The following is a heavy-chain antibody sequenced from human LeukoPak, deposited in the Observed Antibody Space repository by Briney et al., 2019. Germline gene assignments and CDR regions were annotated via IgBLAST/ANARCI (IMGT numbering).Heavy chain of an antibody. Sequence: ASVKVSCKASGYTFTSYYTHWVRQAPGQGLEWMGIINPSGGSTTYAQKFQGRVTMTRDTSTSTVYMELSSLRSEDAAVYYCARDQQTFYYYGSGSRGPTKSLYFGYWGQGTLVTVSS. V-gene: IGHV1-46*01. CDR1: GYTFTSYY. J-gene: IGHJ4*02. CDR2: INPSGGST. CDR3: ARDQQTFYYYGSGSRGPTKSLYFGY. D-gene: IGHD3-10*01.